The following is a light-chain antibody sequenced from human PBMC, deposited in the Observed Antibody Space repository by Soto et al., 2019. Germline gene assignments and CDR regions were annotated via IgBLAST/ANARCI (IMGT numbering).Light chain of an antibody. V-gene: IGLV2-8*01. CDR3: SSHAGSINVA. Sequence: QSALTQPPSASGSPGQSVTISCTGSSSDVGGYNYVSWYQQHPGKAPKLIIYEVYKRPSGVPDRFSGSKSDNTASLTVSGLQAEDEADYYCSSHAGSINVAFGGGTKLTVL. CDR2: EVY. J-gene: IGLJ2*01. CDR1: SSDVGGYNY.